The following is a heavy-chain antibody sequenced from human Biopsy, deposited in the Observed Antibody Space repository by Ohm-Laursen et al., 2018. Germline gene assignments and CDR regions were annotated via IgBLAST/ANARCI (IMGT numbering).Heavy chain of an antibody. J-gene: IGHJ3*02. CDR3: VKDKDFRDAFDI. Sequence: SLRLSCSASGFIFSTYTMNWVRQAPGKGLEWVSSISWQSATRNYADSVKGRFAISRDNAKKSLYLEVDSLRDEDTALYYCVKDKDFRDAFDIWGQGTMVTVSS. D-gene: IGHD3-3*01. V-gene: IGHV3-9*01. CDR1: GFIFSTYT. CDR2: ISWQSATR.